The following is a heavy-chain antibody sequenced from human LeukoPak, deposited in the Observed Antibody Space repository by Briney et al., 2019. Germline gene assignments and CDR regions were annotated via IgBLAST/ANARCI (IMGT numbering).Heavy chain of an antibody. V-gene: IGHV3-23*01. J-gene: IGHJ4*02. D-gene: IGHD5-18*01. Sequence: GGSLRLSCAASGFTFSSYVMSRVRQAPGKGLEWVPGISASDGTSDYTDSVKGRFTISRDNSKNTLYLQMNSLRAEDTAIYYCAKERTPGSYGCFDSWGQGTLATVSS. CDR2: ISASDGTS. CDR3: AKERTPGSYGCFDS. CDR1: GFTFSSYV.